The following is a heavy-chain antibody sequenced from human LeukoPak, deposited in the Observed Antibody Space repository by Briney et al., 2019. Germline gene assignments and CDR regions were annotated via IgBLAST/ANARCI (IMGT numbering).Heavy chain of an antibody. D-gene: IGHD2-15*01. V-gene: IGHV4-34*01. CDR2: INHSGST. CDR1: GGSFSGYY. J-gene: IGHJ4*02. CDR3: ARGQVVAATVFDY. Sequence: KPSETLSLTCAVYGGSFSGYYWSWIRQPPGKGLEWIGEINHSGSTNYNPSLKSRVTISVDTSKNQFSLKLSSVTAADTAVYYCARGQVVAATVFDYWGQGTLVTVSS.